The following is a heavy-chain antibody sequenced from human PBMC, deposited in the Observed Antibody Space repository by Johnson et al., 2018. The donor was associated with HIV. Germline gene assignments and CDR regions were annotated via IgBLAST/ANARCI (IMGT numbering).Heavy chain of an antibody. J-gene: IGHJ3*02. CDR3: ARGRTGTKYDAFDI. CDR1: GFTFDDHG. CDR2: INWNGGST. V-gene: IGHV3-20*04. Sequence: VQLVESGGGVVRPGGSLRLSCAASGFTFDDHGMSWVRQAPGKGLEWVSGINWNGGSTGHADSVKGRFTISRDNAKNSLYMQMNSLRAEDTAVYYCARGRTGTKYDAFDIWGQGTMVTVSS. D-gene: IGHD1-7*01.